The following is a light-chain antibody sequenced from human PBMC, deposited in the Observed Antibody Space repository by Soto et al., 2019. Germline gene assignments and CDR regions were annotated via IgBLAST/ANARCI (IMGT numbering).Light chain of an antibody. CDR3: QESYSTPQT. CDR1: QSISSY. V-gene: IGKV1-39*01. J-gene: IGKJ4*01. CDR2: PAS. Sequence: DIQMTQSPSSLSASVGDRVTITCRASQSISSYLNCYQQKPGKAPKLLIYPASSLQSRGQSRFSGSGSGTDYTLTISRLQPEDFHTYYWQESYSTPQTVGGGTKVEIK.